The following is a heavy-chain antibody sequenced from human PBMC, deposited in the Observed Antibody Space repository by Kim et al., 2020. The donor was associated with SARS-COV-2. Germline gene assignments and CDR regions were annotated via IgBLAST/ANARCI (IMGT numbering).Heavy chain of an antibody. D-gene: IGHD3-9*01. Sequence: GGSLRLSCAASGFTFSSYGMHWVRQAPGKGLEWVAFISHDGSNKNYADSLKGRFTISRDNSKSTLYLQMKSLRAEDTAVYYCAKDRPSPPPYHDLLTYYIYWGRGTLVTVSS. V-gene: IGHV3-30*18. J-gene: IGHJ4*02. CDR2: ISHDGSNK. CDR1: GFTFSSYG. CDR3: AKDRPSPPPYHDLLTYYIY.